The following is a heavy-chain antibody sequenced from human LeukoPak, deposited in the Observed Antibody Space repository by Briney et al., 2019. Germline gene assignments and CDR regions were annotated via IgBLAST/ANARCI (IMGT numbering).Heavy chain of an antibody. Sequence: GGSLRLSCAASGFTFSSYAMSWVRQAPGKGLEWVANIKEDGSEKYYVDSVKGRFTISRDNAKNSLYLQMNSLRGEDTAVYYCARLRGGSYFDYWGQGTLVTVSS. CDR3: ARLRGGSYFDY. J-gene: IGHJ4*02. D-gene: IGHD3-16*01. V-gene: IGHV3-7*04. CDR1: GFTFSSYA. CDR2: IKEDGSEK.